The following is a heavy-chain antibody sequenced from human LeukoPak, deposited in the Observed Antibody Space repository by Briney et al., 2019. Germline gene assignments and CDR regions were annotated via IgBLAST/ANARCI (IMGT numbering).Heavy chain of an antibody. J-gene: IGHJ4*02. V-gene: IGHV3-23*01. CDR2: ISVSGGST. D-gene: IGHD6-19*01. CDR1: GYSFSSYA. CDR3: AKGYSSGWYYCDY. Sequence: PGGSLRLSCAASGYSFSSYAMNWVRQAPGKGLEWVSGISVSGGSTYYADSVKGRFTISRDNSKNTMYLQMSSLRAEDTAVYYCAKGYSSGWYYCDYWGQGTLVTVSS.